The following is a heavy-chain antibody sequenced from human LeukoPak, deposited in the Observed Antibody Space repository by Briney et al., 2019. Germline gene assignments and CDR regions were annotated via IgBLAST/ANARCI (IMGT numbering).Heavy chain of an antibody. CDR3: ARTYFDSSQPRTFDY. D-gene: IGHD3-22*01. CDR1: GYTFTSYG. V-gene: IGHV1-18*01. Sequence: ASVKASCKASGYTFTSYGISWVRQAPGQGLEWMGWISAYNGNTNYAQKLLGRVTMTTGTSTNIAYMELRSLRSDDTAVYYCARTYFDSSQPRTFDYWGQGTLVTVSS. CDR2: ISAYNGNT. J-gene: IGHJ4*02.